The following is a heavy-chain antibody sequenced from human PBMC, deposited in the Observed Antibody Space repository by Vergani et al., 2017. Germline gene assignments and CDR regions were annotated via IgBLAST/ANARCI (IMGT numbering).Heavy chain of an antibody. CDR3: ARAYYYDAFDI. V-gene: IGHV3-30-3*01. D-gene: IGHD3-22*01. J-gene: IGHJ3*02. CDR1: GFTFSSYA. CDR2: ISYDGSNK. Sequence: QVQLVESGGGVVQPGRSLRLSCAASGFTFSSYAMHWVRQAPGTGLEWVAVISYDGSNKYYADSVKGRFTISRDNSKNTLYLQMNSLRAEDTAVYYCARAYYYDAFDIWGQGTMVTVSS.